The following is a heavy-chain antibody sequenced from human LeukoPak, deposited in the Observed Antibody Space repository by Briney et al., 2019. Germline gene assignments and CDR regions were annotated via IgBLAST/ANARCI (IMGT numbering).Heavy chain of an antibody. CDR2: IYYSGTT. CDR1: GGSIYSRSNY. D-gene: IGHD3-10*01. Sequence: SETLSLTCTVSGGSIYSRSNYWAWIRQPPGKGLEWIGAIYYSGTTFYNPSLKSRVTISVDTSKNQFSLKLSSVTAADTAVYYCAKGTGWFGELGVRYYYMDVWGKGTTVTISS. J-gene: IGHJ6*03. CDR3: AKGTGWFGELGVRYYYMDV. V-gene: IGHV4-39*07.